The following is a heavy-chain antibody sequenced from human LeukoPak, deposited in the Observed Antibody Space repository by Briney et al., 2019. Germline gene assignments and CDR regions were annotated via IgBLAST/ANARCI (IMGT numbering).Heavy chain of an antibody. Sequence: SETLSLTCSASGGSVGSNYWSWVRQPPGKGLEWIGYISYSGDTNYNPSLKSRVTISVDTSKNQFSLKLSSVTAADTAVYYCARGVSSFDYWGQGTLVTVSS. CDR1: GGSVGSNY. V-gene: IGHV4-59*02. CDR2: ISYSGDT. CDR3: ARGVSSFDY. J-gene: IGHJ4*02.